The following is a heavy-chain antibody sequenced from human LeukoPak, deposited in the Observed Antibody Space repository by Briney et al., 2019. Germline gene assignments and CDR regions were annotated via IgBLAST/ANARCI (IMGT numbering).Heavy chain of an antibody. CDR2: ISSSSSYI. CDR3: ARDLWDGGY. CDR1: GFTVSSNY. V-gene: IGHV3-21*01. D-gene: IGHD3-16*01. J-gene: IGHJ4*02. Sequence: GGSLRLSCAASGFTVSSNYMSWVRQAPGKGLEWVSSISSSSSYIYYADSVKGRFTISRDNAKNSLYLQMNSLRAEDTAVYYCARDLWDGGYWGQGTLVTVSS.